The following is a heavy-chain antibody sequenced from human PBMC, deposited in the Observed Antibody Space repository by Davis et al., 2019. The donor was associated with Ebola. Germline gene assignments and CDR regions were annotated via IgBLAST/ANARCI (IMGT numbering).Heavy chain of an antibody. CDR3: ARQYPSYYYDSSGYQTYWYFDL. CDR1: GGSFSGYY. V-gene: IGHV4-34*12. CDR2: IFDSGST. D-gene: IGHD3-22*01. J-gene: IGHJ2*01. Sequence: MPSETLSLTCAVYGGSFSGYYWSWIRQSPGKGLEWIGEIFDSGSTNYNPSLKSRVTLSVDRSKNQFSLKLTSVTAADTAVYYCARQYPSYYYDSSGYQTYWYFDLWGRGTLVTVSS.